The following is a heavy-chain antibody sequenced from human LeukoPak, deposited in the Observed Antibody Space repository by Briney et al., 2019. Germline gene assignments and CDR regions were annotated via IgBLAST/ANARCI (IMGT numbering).Heavy chain of an antibody. V-gene: IGHV3-23*01. Sequence: PGGYLRFSCAASGFTFSSHAMSWVRQAPGKGLEWVSAISGSGGSTYYADSVKGRFTISRDNSKNTLYLQMNSLRAEDTAVYYCAKEPPYYYGSGSYSWFDPWGQGTLVTVSS. CDR1: GFTFSSHA. CDR2: ISGSGGST. D-gene: IGHD3-10*01. J-gene: IGHJ5*02. CDR3: AKEPPYYYGSGSYSWFDP.